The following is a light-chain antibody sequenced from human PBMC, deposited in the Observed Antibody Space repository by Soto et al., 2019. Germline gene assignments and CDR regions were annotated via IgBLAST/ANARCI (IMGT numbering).Light chain of an antibody. CDR2: EVN. CDR1: SSDIGAYAY. Sequence: QSVLTQPASLPGSPGQSITISCTGTSSDIGAYAYVSWFQQHPGKAPKLMISEVNNRPSGVSNRFSGSKSGNTAYLTISGLQVEDEAEYFCFSFTTTRTHVFGTGTKVTVL. CDR3: FSFTTTRTHV. V-gene: IGLV2-14*01. J-gene: IGLJ1*01.